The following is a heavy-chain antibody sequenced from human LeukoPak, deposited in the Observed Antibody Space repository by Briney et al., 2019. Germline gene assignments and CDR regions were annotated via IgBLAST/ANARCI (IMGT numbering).Heavy chain of an antibody. V-gene: IGHV7-4-1*02. D-gene: IGHD3-10*01. CDR1: GYTFTSYA. CDR2: INTNTGNP. Sequence: GASVKVSCKASGYTFTSYAMNWVRQAPGQGLEWMGWINTNTGNPTYAQGFTGRFVFSLDTSVSTAYLQISSLKAEDTAVYYCARGSHITMVRGVIGRSPWGQGTLVTVSS. CDR3: ARGSHITMVRGVIGRSP. J-gene: IGHJ5*02.